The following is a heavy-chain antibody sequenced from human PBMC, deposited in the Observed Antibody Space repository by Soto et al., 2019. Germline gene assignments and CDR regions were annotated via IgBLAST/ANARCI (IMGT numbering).Heavy chain of an antibody. V-gene: IGHV3-21*04. Sequence: PGGSLRLSCAASGFTFSSYSMNWVRQAPGKGLEWVSSINSNSSDIYYADSVKGRFTISRDNAKNSLYLQMNSLRAEDTAVYYCARVRRYSSSWYTGEVFDYWGQGTLVTVSS. CDR3: ARVRRYSSSWYTGEVFDY. D-gene: IGHD6-13*01. CDR2: INSNSSDI. J-gene: IGHJ4*02. CDR1: GFTFSSYS.